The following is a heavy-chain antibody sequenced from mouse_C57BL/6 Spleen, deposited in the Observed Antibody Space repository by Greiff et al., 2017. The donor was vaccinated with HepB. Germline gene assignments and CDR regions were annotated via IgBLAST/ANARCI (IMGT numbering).Heavy chain of an antibody. CDR2: ISGGGGNT. D-gene: IGHD2-2*01. CDR1: GFTFSSYT. Sequence: EVKLMESGGGLVKPGGSLKLSCAASGFTFSSYTMSWVRQTPEKRLEWVATISGGGGNTYYPDSVKGRFTISRDKAKNTLYLQMSSLRSEDTALYDWARQGGYYGYDGPAWFAYWGQGTLVTVSA. V-gene: IGHV5-9*01. J-gene: IGHJ3*01. CDR3: ARQGGYYGYDGPAWFAY.